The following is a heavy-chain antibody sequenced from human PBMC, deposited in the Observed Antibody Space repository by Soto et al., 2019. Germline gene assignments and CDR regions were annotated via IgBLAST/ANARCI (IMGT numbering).Heavy chain of an antibody. J-gene: IGHJ4*02. D-gene: IGHD6-6*01. Sequence: PGGSLRLSCTASGFPFSSYNMNWVRQAPGKGLEWVSSITSSSSYIFYADSVKGRFTISRDNAKNSLYLEMNSLRAEDTAVYYCAIVFLSARLPIVSWGQGTLVTLFS. CDR1: GFPFSSYN. V-gene: IGHV3-21*01. CDR2: ITSSSSYI. CDR3: AIVFLSARLPIVS.